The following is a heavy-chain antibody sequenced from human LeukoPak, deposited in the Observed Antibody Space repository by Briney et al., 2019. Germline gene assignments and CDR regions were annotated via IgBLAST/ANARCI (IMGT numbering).Heavy chain of an antibody. CDR3: ARAKTLEPSPSNAFDI. D-gene: IGHD1-1*01. J-gene: IGHJ3*02. Sequence: ASVKVSCKASGYTFTSYGINWVRQAPGQGLEWMGWISAYNGNTKYAQKFQGRVTMTTVTSTSTAYMELRSLTPDDTALYYCARAKTLEPSPSNAFDIWGQGTMVTVSS. V-gene: IGHV1-18*01. CDR2: ISAYNGNT. CDR1: GYTFTSYG.